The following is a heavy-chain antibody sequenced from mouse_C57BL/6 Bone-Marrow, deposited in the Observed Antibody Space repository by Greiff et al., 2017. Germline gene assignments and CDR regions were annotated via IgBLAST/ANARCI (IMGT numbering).Heavy chain of an antibody. CDR1: GFTFSSYG. Sequence: EVQGVESGGDLVKPGGSLKLSCAASGFTFSSYGMSWVRQTPDKRLEWVATISSGGSYTYYTDSVKGRFTIARDNAKNTLYLQMSSLKSEDTAMYYCARPGITTVVLYYFDYWGQGTTLTVSS. CDR2: ISSGGSYT. V-gene: IGHV5-6*01. CDR3: ARPGITTVVLYYFDY. D-gene: IGHD1-1*01. J-gene: IGHJ2*01.